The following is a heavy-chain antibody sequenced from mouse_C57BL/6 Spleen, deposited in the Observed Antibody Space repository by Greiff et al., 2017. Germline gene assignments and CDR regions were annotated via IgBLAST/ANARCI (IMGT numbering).Heavy chain of an antibody. Sequence: QVQLTESGPELVTPGASVKISCKASGYAFRSSWMHWVKQRPGKGLEWIGRLYPGDGDTNYNGKFKGKATLTADKSYSTTYMQLSSLTSEDSAVYFCARSNFTRYFDVWGTGTTVTVSS. J-gene: IGHJ1*03. D-gene: IGHD2-5*01. CDR2: LYPGDGDT. V-gene: IGHV1-82*01. CDR1: GYAFRSSW. CDR3: ARSNFTRYFDV.